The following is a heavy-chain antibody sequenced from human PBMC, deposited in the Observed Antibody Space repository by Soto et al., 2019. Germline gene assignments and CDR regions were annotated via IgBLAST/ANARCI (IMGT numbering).Heavy chain of an antibody. CDR1: GFTFSNYA. V-gene: IGHV3-30*18. CDR3: AKEVEFRGVDAFDI. Sequence: GGSLSLSCAASGFTFSNYAMHWVRQAPGKGLEWVAVISYDGSNKYYADSVKGRFTISRDNSKNTLYLQMNSLRGEDTAVYYCAKEVEFRGVDAFDIWGQGTMVTVSS. CDR2: ISYDGSNK. D-gene: IGHD3-10*01. J-gene: IGHJ3*02.